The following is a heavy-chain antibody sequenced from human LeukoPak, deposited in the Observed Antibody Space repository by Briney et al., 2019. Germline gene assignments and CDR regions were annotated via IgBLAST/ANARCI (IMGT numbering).Heavy chain of an antibody. D-gene: IGHD4-17*01. CDR3: ARDPLPYGDYVDYYFDY. V-gene: IGHV4-34*01. Sequence: SETLSLTCAVYGGSFSGYYWSWIRQPPGKGLEWIGEINHSGSTNYNPSLKSRVTISVDASKNQFSLKLSSVTAADTAVYYCARDPLPYGDYVDYYFDYWGQGTLVTVSS. CDR1: GGSFSGYY. CDR2: INHSGST. J-gene: IGHJ4*02.